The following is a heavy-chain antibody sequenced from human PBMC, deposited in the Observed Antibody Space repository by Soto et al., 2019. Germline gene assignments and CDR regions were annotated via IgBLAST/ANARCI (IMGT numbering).Heavy chain of an antibody. V-gene: IGHV2-26*01. D-gene: IGHD3-16*02. J-gene: IGHJ5*02. CDR2: IFSNDEK. CDR1: GCSLSNARMG. Sequence: SGPTLVNPTETLTLTCTVSGCSLSNARMGVSWIRQPPGKALEWLAHIFSNDEKSYSTSLKSRLTISKDTSKSQVVLTMTNMAPVDTAKYSCARIYRYFLPWGQGTLVTVSS. CDR3: ARIYRYFLP.